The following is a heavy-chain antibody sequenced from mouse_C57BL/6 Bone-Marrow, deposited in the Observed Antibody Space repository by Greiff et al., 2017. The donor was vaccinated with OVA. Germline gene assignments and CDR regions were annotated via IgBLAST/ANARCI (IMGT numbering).Heavy chain of an antibody. D-gene: IGHD1-1*01. V-gene: IGHV1-50*01. J-gene: IGHJ2*01. CDR2: IDPSDSYT. CDR3: ASRLLLRYFDY. Sequence: QVQLQQPGAELVKPGASVKLSCKASGYTFTSYWMQWVKQRPGQGLEWIGEIDPSDSYTNYNQKFKGKATLTVDTSSSTAYMQLSSLTSEDSAVYYCASRLLLRYFDYWGQGTTLTVSS. CDR1: GYTFTSYW.